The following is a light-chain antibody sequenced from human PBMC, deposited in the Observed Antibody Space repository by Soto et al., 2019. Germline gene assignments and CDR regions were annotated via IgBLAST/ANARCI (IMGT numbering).Light chain of an antibody. J-gene: IGLJ1*01. CDR3: AAWDDSLNGLYV. CDR1: SSKIGINT. V-gene: IGLV1-44*01. Sequence: QSVLTQPPSASGTPGQRVTISCSGSSSKIGINTVNWYQQVPGTAPKLLIYTDNQRPSGVPDRFSGSKSGTSASLAISGLQSEDEADCYCAAWDDSLNGLYVFGTGTKVTVL. CDR2: TDN.